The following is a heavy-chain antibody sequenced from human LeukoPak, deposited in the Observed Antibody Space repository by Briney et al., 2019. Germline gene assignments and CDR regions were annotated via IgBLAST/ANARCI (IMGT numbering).Heavy chain of an antibody. V-gene: IGHV1-46*01. D-gene: IGHD2-2*02. CDR2: INPSSDAT. J-gene: IGHJ4*02. CDR1: GYTSTTYD. Sequence: GASVKVSCKASGYTSTTYDLHWVRQAPGQGLEWIGVINPSSDATTYAENFQGRVTITSDTSTSTVYMELSSLRSEDTAVYYCARGYRKTRFDYWGPGTLVTVSS. CDR3: ARGYRKTRFDY.